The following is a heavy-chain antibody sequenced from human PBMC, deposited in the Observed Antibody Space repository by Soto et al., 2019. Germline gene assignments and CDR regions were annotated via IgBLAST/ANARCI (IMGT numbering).Heavy chain of an antibody. V-gene: IGHV3-33*01. D-gene: IGHD6-19*01. Sequence: QVQLVESGGGVVQPQGSLRLSCAASGFMFSTYGMHWVRQAPGKGLVWVSVIWYDGSKKYYVDSVKGRFTITRDNSKNSMYLQMNSLRAEDTAVYYCARVQIKVDGTFDYWGQGTLVTVSS. CDR3: ARVQIKVDGTFDY. CDR2: IWYDGSKK. J-gene: IGHJ4*02. CDR1: GFMFSTYG.